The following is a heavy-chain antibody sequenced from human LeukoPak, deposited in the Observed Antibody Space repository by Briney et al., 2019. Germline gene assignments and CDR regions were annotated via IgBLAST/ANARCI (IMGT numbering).Heavy chain of an antibody. V-gene: IGHV4-59*01. D-gene: IGHD5-12*01. CDR3: ARDNGETLGLRYYYYGMDV. J-gene: IGHJ6*02. Sequence: PSETLSLTCTVSGGSISSYYWSWIRQPPGKGLEWIGYIYYSGSTNYNPSLKSRVTISVDTSKNQFSLKLSSVTAADTAVYYCARDNGETLGLRYYYYGMDVWGQGTTVTVSS. CDR1: GGSISSYY. CDR2: IYYSGST.